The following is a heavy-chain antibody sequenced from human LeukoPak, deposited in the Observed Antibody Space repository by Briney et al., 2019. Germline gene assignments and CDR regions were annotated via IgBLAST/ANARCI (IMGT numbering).Heavy chain of an antibody. J-gene: IGHJ5*02. V-gene: IGHV3-11*06. CDR2: ISGSGTHT. D-gene: IGHD6-13*01. CDR1: GFTFSSYS. Sequence: GGSLRLSCAASGFTFSSYSMSWIRQSPGKGLEWVSYISGSGTHTNYADSAKGRFTISRDNAKNSLYLQMSSLRADDTAVYYCARVGVITAAGTYDLWGQGTLVTVSS. CDR3: ARVGVITAAGTYDL.